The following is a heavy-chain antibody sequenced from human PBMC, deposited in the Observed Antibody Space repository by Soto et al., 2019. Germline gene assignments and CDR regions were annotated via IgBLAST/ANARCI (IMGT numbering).Heavy chain of an antibody. J-gene: IGHJ6*02. CDR1: GYTFTSYG. Sequence: GASVKVSCKASGYTFTSYGISWVRQAPGQGLEWMGWISAYNSNTNYAQKLQGRVTMTTDTSTSTAYMELRSLRSDDTAVYYCARPHYDILTGLGREGYYYGMDVWGQGTTVTVSS. CDR3: ARPHYDILTGLGREGYYYGMDV. D-gene: IGHD3-9*01. CDR2: ISAYNSNT. V-gene: IGHV1-18*04.